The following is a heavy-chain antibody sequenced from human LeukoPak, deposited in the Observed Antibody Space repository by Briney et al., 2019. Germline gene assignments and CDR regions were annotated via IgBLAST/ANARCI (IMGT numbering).Heavy chain of an antibody. CDR3: ARQQGGRNYYYYMDV. J-gene: IGHJ6*03. CDR2: IYYSGST. D-gene: IGHD6-25*01. Sequence: PSETLSLTCTVSGGSISSSSYYWGWIRQPPGKGLEWIGSIYYSGSTYYNPSLKSRVTISVDTSKNQFSLKLSSVTAADTAVYYCARQQGGRNYYYYMDVWGKGTTVTVSS. CDR1: GGSISSSSYY. V-gene: IGHV4-39*01.